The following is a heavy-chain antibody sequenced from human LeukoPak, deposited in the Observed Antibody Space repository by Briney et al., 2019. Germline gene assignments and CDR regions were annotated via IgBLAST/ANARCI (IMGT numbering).Heavy chain of an antibody. V-gene: IGHV3-33*01. Sequence: GRSLRLSCAASGFTFSSYGMHWVRQAPGKGLGWVAVIWYDGSNKYYADSVKGRFTISRDNSKNTLYLQMNSLRAEDTAVYYCARSITSIAVAGPDYWGQGTLVTVSS. CDR3: ARSITSIAVAGPDY. CDR1: GFTFSSYG. D-gene: IGHD6-19*01. CDR2: IWYDGSNK. J-gene: IGHJ4*02.